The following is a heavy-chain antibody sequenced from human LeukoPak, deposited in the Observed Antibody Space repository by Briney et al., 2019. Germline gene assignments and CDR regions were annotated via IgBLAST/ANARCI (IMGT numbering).Heavy chain of an antibody. CDR1: GFTFSSYW. V-gene: IGHV3-53*01. Sequence: GGSLRLSCAASGFTFSSYWMTWVRQAPGKGLEWVSSIYSAGATHYAGSVKGRFTISRDNSKNTLYLQMNSLRAEDMAVYYCARIEWERLGRAFDIWGQGTMVTVSS. CDR3: ARIEWERLGRAFDI. D-gene: IGHD1-26*01. CDR2: IYSAGAT. J-gene: IGHJ3*02.